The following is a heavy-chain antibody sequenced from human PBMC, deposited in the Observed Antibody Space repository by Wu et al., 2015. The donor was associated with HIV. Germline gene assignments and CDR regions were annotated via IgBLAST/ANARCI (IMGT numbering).Heavy chain of an antibody. D-gene: IGHD3-16*01. CDR2: INPNSGGT. Sequence: QVKLVQSGAEVKKPGASVKVSCKASGYTFTGYYMHWVRQAPGQGLEWMGWINPNSGGTNYAQKFQGRVTMTRDTSISTAYMELSRLRYDDTAVYYCARDFAASNSGPWGFWWFDPWGQGTLVTVSS. CDR3: ARDFAASNSGPWGFWWFDP. CDR1: GYTFTGYY. J-gene: IGHJ5*02. V-gene: IGHV1-2*02.